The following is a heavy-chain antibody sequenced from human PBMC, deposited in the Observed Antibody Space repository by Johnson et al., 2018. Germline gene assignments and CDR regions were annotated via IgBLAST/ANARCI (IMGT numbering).Heavy chain of an antibody. J-gene: IGHJ3*02. D-gene: IGHD6-13*01. Sequence: VQLQESGGGLVQPGGSLRLSCAASGFTFNNYWMQWVRQAPGKGLVWVSQIISDGSSTTYADSVKGRFTMSRDNAKNTLYLQMNSLRAEDTAVYYCARGIFDIWGQGTMVTFSS. CDR1: GFTFNNYW. V-gene: IGHV3-74*01. CDR2: IISDGSST. CDR3: ARGIFDI.